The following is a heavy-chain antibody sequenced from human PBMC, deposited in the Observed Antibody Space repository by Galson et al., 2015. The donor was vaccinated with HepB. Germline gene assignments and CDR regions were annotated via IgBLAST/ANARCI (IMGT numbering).Heavy chain of an antibody. CDR2: IKQDGSEK. J-gene: IGHJ1*01. CDR1: GFTFSSYW. V-gene: IGHV3-7*01. Sequence: SLRLSCAASGFTFSSYWMSWVRQAPGKGLEWVANIKQDGSEKYYVDSVKGRFTISRDNAKNSLYLQMNSLRAEDTAVYYCARFGLRYCSSTSCYIEGNFQHWGQGTLVTVSS. CDR3: ARFGLRYCSSTSCYIEGNFQH. D-gene: IGHD2-2*02.